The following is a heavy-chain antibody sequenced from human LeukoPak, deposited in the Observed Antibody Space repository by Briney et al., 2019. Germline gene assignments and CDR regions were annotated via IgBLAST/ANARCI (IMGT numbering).Heavy chain of an antibody. Sequence: SVQVSCQASGGTFSSYAISWVRQAPGQGLEWMGGIIPIFGTANYAQKFQGRVTITADESTSTAYMELSSLRSEDTAVYYCARDVPRYDFWSGYYDYWGQGTLVTVSS. CDR2: IIPIFGTA. J-gene: IGHJ4*02. V-gene: IGHV1-69*13. CDR1: GGTFSSYA. CDR3: ARDVPRYDFWSGYYDY. D-gene: IGHD3-3*01.